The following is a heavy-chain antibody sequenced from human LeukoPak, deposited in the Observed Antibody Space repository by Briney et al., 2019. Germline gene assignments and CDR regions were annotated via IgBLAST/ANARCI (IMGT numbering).Heavy chain of an antibody. J-gene: IGHJ6*03. CDR3: AGGNYYYYYMDV. CDR2: IYHSGST. V-gene: IGHV4-38-2*02. CDR1: GYSISSGYY. Sequence: SETLSLTCTVSGYSISSGYYWGWIRQPPGKGLEWIGSIYHSGSTNYNPSLKSRVTISVDKSTNQFSLKLSSVTAADTAVYYCAGGNYYYYYMDVWGKGTTVTVSS. D-gene: IGHD3-16*01.